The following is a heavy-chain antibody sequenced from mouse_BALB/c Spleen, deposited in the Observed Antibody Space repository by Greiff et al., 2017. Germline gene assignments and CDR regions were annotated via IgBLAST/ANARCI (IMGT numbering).Heavy chain of an antibody. CDR3: SRGGGFYAMDY. J-gene: IGHJ4*01. CDR2: ISSGGST. CDR1: GFTFSSYA. Sequence: DVMLVESGGGLVKPGGSLKLSCAASGFTFSSYAMSWVRQTPEKRLEWVASISSGGSTYNPDSVKGRFTISSDNARNILYMQMSSLRSEDTAMYYCSRGGGFYAMDYWGQGTSVTVSS. V-gene: IGHV5-6-5*01.